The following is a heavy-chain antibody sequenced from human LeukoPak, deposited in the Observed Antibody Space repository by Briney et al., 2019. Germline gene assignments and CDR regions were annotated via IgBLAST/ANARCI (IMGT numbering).Heavy chain of an antibody. J-gene: IGHJ5*02. CDR3: AKDGYDFWSAYQIDL. V-gene: IGHV3-23*01. CDR2: TSGSDGST. CDR1: GFTFSNNA. Sequence: GRSLRLSCAASGFTFSNNAMTWVRQGPGKGLEWVSATSGSDGSTYYSDSVTGRFTICRDNSKNTLFIQMTSLRTDDTAVYYCAKDGYDFWSAYQIDLWGQGTLVTVSS. D-gene: IGHD3-3*01.